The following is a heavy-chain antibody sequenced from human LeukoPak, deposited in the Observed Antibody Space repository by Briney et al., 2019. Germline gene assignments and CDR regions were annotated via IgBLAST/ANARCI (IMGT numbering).Heavy chain of an antibody. V-gene: IGHV3-21*01. D-gene: IGHD3-16*01. Sequence: PGGSLRLSCAASGFSFSNYAMSWVRQAPGKGLEWVSSISSSSSYIYYADSVKGRFTISRDNAKNSLYLQMNSLRAEDTAVYYCAKYDPGESGFDYWGQGTLVTVSS. CDR2: ISSSSSYI. J-gene: IGHJ4*02. CDR3: AKYDPGESGFDY. CDR1: GFSFSNYA.